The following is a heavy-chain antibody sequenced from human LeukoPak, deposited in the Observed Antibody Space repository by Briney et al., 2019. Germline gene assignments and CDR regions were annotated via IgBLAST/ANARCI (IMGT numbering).Heavy chain of an antibody. CDR3: ATLWRLGASTGEAFDI. Sequence: PSETLSLTCTVSGGSISSYYWSWIRQPAGKGLEWIGRIYTSGSTNYNPSLKSRVTMSVDTSKNQFSLKLSSVTAADTAVYYCATLWRLGASTGEAFDIWGQGTMVTVSS. CDR1: GGSISSYY. V-gene: IGHV4-4*07. D-gene: IGHD1-26*01. CDR2: IYTSGST. J-gene: IGHJ3*02.